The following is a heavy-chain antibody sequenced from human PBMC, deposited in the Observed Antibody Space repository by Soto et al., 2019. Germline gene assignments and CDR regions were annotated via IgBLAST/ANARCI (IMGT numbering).Heavy chain of an antibody. J-gene: IGHJ3*02. Sequence: SETLSLTCTVSGGSISSGGYYWSWIRQHPGKGLEWIGYIYYSGSTYYNPSLKSRVTISVDTSKNQFSLKLSSVTAADTAVYYCARDRPSYDFWSGYNDAFDIWGQVTMVTVSS. V-gene: IGHV4-31*03. CDR3: ARDRPSYDFWSGYNDAFDI. CDR2: IYYSGST. CDR1: GGSISSGGYY. D-gene: IGHD3-3*01.